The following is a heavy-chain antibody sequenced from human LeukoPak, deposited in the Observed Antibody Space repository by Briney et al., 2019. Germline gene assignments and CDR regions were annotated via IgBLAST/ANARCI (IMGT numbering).Heavy chain of an antibody. V-gene: IGHV4-39*07. J-gene: IGHJ4*02. CDR3: ASLQSITIFGVVIPPVVY. CDR2: INHSGST. D-gene: IGHD3-3*01. CDR1: GGSISSSSYY. Sequence: PSETLSLTCTVSGGSISSSSYYWGWIRQPPGKGLEWIGEINHSGSTNYNPSLKSRVTISVDTSKNQFSLKLSSVTAADTAVYYCASLQSITIFGVVIPPVVYWGQGTLVTVSS.